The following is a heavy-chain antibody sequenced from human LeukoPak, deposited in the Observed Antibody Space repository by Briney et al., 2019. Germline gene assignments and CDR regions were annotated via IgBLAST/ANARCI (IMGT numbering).Heavy chain of an antibody. D-gene: IGHD6-19*01. CDR1: GFTLSSHN. J-gene: IGHJ6*02. Sequence: PGGSLRLSCVASGFTLSSHNINWVRQPPGKGLEWIGEIDHSGSTNYNPSLKSRVAISVDTSKNQFSLKLSSVTAADTAVYYCARRVQWLVPLYYYYGMDVWGQGTTVTVSS. V-gene: IGHV4-34*01. CDR3: ARRVQWLVPLYYYYGMDV. CDR2: IDHSGST.